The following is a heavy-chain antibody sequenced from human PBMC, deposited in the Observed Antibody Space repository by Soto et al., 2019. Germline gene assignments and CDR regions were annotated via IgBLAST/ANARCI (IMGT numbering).Heavy chain of an antibody. CDR3: ARLEGYCSGGICYAGPPAY. Sequence: QVQLVESGGGVVQPGRSLRLSCAASGFTFSGYGMHWVRQAPGKGLEWVAVIWNDGSKSYHADSVKGRFTISRDNPKNTLYLQMNSLRVEDTAVYYCARLEGYCSGGICYAGPPAYWGQGTLVTVSS. D-gene: IGHD2-15*01. J-gene: IGHJ4*02. CDR1: GFTFSGYG. V-gene: IGHV3-33*01. CDR2: IWNDGSKS.